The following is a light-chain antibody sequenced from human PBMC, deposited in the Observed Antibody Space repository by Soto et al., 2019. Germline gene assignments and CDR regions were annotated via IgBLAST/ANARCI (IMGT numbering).Light chain of an antibody. CDR2: DDS. CDR1: NMGSKS. J-gene: IGLJ2*01. CDR3: QVWDSGSDHVV. Sequence: SYELTQPTSVSVAPGHTARITCGGNNMGSKSVHWHQQKPGQAPVLVVYDDSDRPSGIPERFSGSISGNTATLTISRVEAGDEADYYCQVWDSGSDHVVFGGGTKLTVL. V-gene: IGLV3-21*02.